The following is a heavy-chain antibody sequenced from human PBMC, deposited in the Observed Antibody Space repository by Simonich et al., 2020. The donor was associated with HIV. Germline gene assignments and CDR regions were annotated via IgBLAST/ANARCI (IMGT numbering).Heavy chain of an antibody. CDR1: GYSISSGYY. Sequence: QVQLQESGPGLVKPSETLSLTCAVSGYSISSGYYWGWIRQPPGKGLEWIGSIYLSGSTYYKPSLKSRVTISVDTSKNQFSLKMSSLTAADTAVYYCYGDYGEYYFDHWSQGTLVTVSS. J-gene: IGHJ4*02. V-gene: IGHV4-38-2*01. CDR2: IYLSGST. D-gene: IGHD4-17*01. CDR3: YGDYGEYYFDH.